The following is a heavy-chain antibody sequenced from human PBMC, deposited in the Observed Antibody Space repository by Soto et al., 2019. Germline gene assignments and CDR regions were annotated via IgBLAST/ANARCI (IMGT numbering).Heavy chain of an antibody. D-gene: IGHD6-6*01. Sequence: GGSLRLSCAASGFTFDDYTMHWVRQAPGKGLEWVSLISWDGGSTYYADSVKGRFTISRDNSKNSLYLQMNSLRTEDTALYYCAKNLGSSSVVYYYYGMDVWGQGTTVTVSS. V-gene: IGHV3-43*01. CDR3: AKNLGSSSVVYYYYGMDV. CDR2: ISWDGGST. CDR1: GFTFDDYT. J-gene: IGHJ6*02.